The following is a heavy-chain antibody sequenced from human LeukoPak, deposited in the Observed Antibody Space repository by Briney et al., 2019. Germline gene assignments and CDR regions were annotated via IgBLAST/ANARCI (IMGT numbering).Heavy chain of an antibody. V-gene: IGHV3-23*01. Sequence: GGSLRLSCAASGFTFSSYAMSWVRQAPGKGLERVSAISGSGGSTYYADSVKGRFTISRDNSKNTLYLQMNSLRAEDTAVYYCAKDRWGYGSGSYEDYWGQGTLVTVSS. D-gene: IGHD3-10*01. J-gene: IGHJ4*02. CDR3: AKDRWGYGSGSYEDY. CDR2: ISGSGGST. CDR1: GFTFSSYA.